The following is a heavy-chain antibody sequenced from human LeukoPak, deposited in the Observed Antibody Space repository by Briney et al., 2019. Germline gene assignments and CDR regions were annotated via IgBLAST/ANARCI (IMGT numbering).Heavy chain of an antibody. CDR1: GFIFSSYG. CDR3: ARGGYSSSLGLDY. D-gene: IGHD6-6*01. CDR2: ISSTSSTI. Sequence: GTLRLSCAASGFIFSSYGMSWVRQAPGKGLEWISYISSTSSTIYYADSVKGRFTISRDNAKNSLYLQMNSLRAEDTAVYYCARGGYSSSLGLDYWGQGTLVTVSS. V-gene: IGHV3-48*01. J-gene: IGHJ4*02.